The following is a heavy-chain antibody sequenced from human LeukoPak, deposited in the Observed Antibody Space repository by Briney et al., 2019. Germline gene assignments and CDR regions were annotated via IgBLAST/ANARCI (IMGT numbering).Heavy chain of an antibody. V-gene: IGHV4-39*07. Sequence: PSGTLSLTCTVSGGSISSSSYYWGWIRQPPGKGLEWIGSIYYSGSTYYNPSLKSRVTISVDTSKNQFSLKLSSVTAADTAVYYCARTIFGVVRYYYYMDVWGKGTTVTVSS. D-gene: IGHD3-3*02. CDR3: ARTIFGVVRYYYYMDV. CDR1: GGSISSSSYY. J-gene: IGHJ6*03. CDR2: IYYSGST.